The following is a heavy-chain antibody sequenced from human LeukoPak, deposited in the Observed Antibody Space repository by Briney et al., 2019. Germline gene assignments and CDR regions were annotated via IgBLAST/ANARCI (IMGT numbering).Heavy chain of an antibody. CDR1: GYTFTGYY. CDR3: ARDRDPSSPYDAFDI. CDR2: INPNSAGT. D-gene: IGHD3-10*01. V-gene: IGHV1-2*02. J-gene: IGHJ3*02. Sequence: ASVKVSCKASGYTFTGYYMHWVRQAPGQGLEWMGWINPNSAGTNYAQKFQGRVTMTRDTSISTAYMELSRLRSDDTAVYYCARDRDPSSPYDAFDIWGQGTMVTVSS.